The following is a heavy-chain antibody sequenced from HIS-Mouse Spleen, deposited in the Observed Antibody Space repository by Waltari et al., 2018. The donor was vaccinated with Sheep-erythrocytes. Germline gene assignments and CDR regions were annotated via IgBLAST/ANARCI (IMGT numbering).Heavy chain of an antibody. CDR1: GFNFSSYA. V-gene: IGHV3-30-3*01. CDR2: ISYDGSNK. CDR3: ARGAFDI. Sequence: QVQLVESGGGVVQPGRSLRLSCAASGFNFSSYAMPWVRQAPGKGLGWVAVISYDGSNKYYADSVKGRFTISRDNSKNTLYLQMNSLRAEDTAVYYCARGAFDIWGQGTMVTVSS. J-gene: IGHJ3*02.